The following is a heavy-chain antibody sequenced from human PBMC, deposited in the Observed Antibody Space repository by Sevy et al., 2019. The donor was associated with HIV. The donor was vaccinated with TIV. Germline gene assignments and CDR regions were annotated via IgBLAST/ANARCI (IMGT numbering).Heavy chain of an antibody. D-gene: IGHD3-3*01. CDR2: MNPNSGNT. Sequence: ASVKVSCKASGYTFTRYDINWVRQATGQGLEWMGWMNPNSGNTGYAQKFQGRATMTRNTSISTAYMALSSLRSEDTAVYYSLRGSITIFGEVIRNWNGAFDVWGQGTMVTVSS. V-gene: IGHV1-8*01. CDR3: LRGSITIFGEVIRNWNGAFDV. J-gene: IGHJ3*01. CDR1: GYTFTRYD.